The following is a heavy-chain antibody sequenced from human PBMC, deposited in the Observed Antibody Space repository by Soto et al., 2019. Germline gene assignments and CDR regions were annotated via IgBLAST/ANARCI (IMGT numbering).Heavy chain of an antibody. V-gene: IGHV1-69*02. CDR1: GGTFSSYA. D-gene: IGHD6-13*01. J-gene: IGHJ3*02. CDR3: ACNTGITSAGTFDI. CDR2: IIPILGMT. Sequence: QVQLVQSGAEVKKPGSSVKVSCRASGGTFSSYAITWLRQAPGQGLEWMGRIIPILGMTNYAQNFQGRVTITSDKSTSTAYMELNSLRSEDTAVYYCACNTGITSAGTFDIWGQGTMVTVSS.